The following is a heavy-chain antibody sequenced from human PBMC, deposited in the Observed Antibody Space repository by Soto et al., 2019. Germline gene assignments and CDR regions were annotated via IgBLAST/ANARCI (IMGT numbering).Heavy chain of an antibody. Sequence: QVQLVQSGAEVKKPGSSVKVSCKASGGTFSSYAISWVRQAPGQGLEWMGGIIPIFGTANYAQKFQGRVTITADESTSTAYMELSSLRSEDTAVYYCARVRDIVVVPAAIPDYYYGMDVWGQGTTVTVSS. CDR1: GGTFSSYA. CDR3: ARVRDIVVVPAAIPDYYYGMDV. J-gene: IGHJ6*02. D-gene: IGHD2-2*02. CDR2: IIPIFGTA. V-gene: IGHV1-69*01.